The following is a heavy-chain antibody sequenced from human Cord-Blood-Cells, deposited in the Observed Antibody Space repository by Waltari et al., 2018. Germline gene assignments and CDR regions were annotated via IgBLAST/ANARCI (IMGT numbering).Heavy chain of an antibody. CDR1: GGSISSYY. CDR2: IYYSGST. Sequence: QVQLQESGPGLVKPSETLSLTCTVSGGSISSYYWSWIRQPPGKGLEWIGYIYYSGSTNYNPSLMSRVTISVDTSKNQCSLKLSSVTAADTAVYYCARSRTLGRFWYFDLWGRGTLVTVSS. CDR3: ARSRTLGRFWYFDL. V-gene: IGHV4-59*01. J-gene: IGHJ2*01. D-gene: IGHD7-27*01.